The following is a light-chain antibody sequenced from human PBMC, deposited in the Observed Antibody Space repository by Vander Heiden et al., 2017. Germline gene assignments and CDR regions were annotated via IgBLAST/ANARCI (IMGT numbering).Light chain of an antibody. Sequence: EIVLTHSPATLSLSPGGRATLSCRASQCVSSYLAWNQQKPGQAPGLLIYDASTRATGIPARFSGSGSGTDFTLTISSLEPEDFAVYYCQQCYNWPPGFGGGTKVEIK. J-gene: IGKJ4*01. CDR1: QCVSSY. CDR2: DAS. CDR3: QQCYNWPPG. V-gene: IGKV3-11*01.